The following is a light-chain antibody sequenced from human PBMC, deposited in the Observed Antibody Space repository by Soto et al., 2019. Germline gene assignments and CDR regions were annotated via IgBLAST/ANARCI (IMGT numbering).Light chain of an antibody. Sequence: DIQMTQSPSTLSASVGDRVTIACRASQNISPWLAWYQQKPGKAPKLLIYDASSLESGVPSTFSGSGSGTDFTLTISSLQPEDFATYYCLQDYNFPRTFGQGTKVDIK. CDR2: DAS. CDR3: LQDYNFPRT. CDR1: QNISPW. V-gene: IGKV1-5*01. J-gene: IGKJ1*01.